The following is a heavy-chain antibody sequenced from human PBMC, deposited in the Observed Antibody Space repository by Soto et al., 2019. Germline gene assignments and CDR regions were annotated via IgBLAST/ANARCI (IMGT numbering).Heavy chain of an antibody. Sequence: PGGSLRLSCAASGFTFSNAWMSWVRQAPGKGLEWVGRIKSKTDGGTTDYAAPVKGRFTISRDDSKNTLYLQMNSLKTEDTAVYYCTTDRTTTKAYYYYYYGMDVWGQGTTVTVSS. V-gene: IGHV3-15*01. CDR3: TTDRTTTKAYYYYYYGMDV. CDR2: IKSKTDGGTT. J-gene: IGHJ6*02. D-gene: IGHD1-1*01. CDR1: GFTFSNAW.